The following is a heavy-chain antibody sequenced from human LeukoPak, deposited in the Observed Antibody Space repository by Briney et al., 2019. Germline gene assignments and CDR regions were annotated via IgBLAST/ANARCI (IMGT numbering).Heavy chain of an antibody. V-gene: IGHV4-59*01. CDR3: ARLGCGIAAAGTCNWFDP. J-gene: IGHJ5*02. D-gene: IGHD6-13*01. Sequence: SETLSLTCTVSGGSISNYYWSWIRQPPGKGLEGIGYINYSGSTNYNPSLKSRVTISVDTSKNQFSLKLSSVTAADTAVYYCARLGCGIAAAGTCNWFDPWGQGTLVTVSS. CDR1: GGSISNYY. CDR2: INYSGST.